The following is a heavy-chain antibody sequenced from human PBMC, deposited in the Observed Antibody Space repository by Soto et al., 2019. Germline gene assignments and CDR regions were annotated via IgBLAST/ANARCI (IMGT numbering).Heavy chain of an antibody. CDR2: ISPGSRYP. CDR3: VRGGGGGLFDP. J-gene: IGHJ5*02. V-gene: IGHV3-11*06. CDR1: GFTFGDSY. D-gene: IGHD2-15*01. Sequence: GGSLRLSCAGPGFTFGDSYMSWIRQAPGKGLEWLSYISPGSRYPAYADSVKGRFTISRDNAKRSLYLQMMSLTAEDTAIYYCVRGGGGGLFDPWGQGTMVTVSS.